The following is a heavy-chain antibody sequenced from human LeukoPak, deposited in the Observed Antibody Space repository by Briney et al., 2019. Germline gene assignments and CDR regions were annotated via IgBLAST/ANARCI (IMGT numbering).Heavy chain of an antibody. CDR2: IYHSGST. CDR3: ARGGLRGAYYFDY. J-gene: IGHJ4*02. D-gene: IGHD1-26*01. Sequence: PSETLSLSCSVSGYSISSSYYWGWIRQPPGKGLEWIGNIYHSGSTHYNPSLKSRVTISVDTSKNQFSLKLSSVTAADTAVYYCARGGLRGAYYFDYWGQGTLVTVSS. V-gene: IGHV4-38-2*02. CDR1: GYSISSSYY.